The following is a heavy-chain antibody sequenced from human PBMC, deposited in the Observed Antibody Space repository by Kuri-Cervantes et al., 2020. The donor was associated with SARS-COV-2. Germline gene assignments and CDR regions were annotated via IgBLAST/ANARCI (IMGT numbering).Heavy chain of an antibody. CDR1: GGSISSYY. D-gene: IGHD1-26*01. CDR2: IYYSGST. Sequence: SETLSLTCTVSGGSISSYYWSWIRQPPGKGLEWIGYIYYSGSTNYNPSLKSRVTISVDTSKNQFSLKLSSVTAADTAVYYCASQGVGAHRGQDYWGQGAPVTVSS. J-gene: IGHJ4*02. V-gene: IGHV4-59*12. CDR3: ASQGVGAHRGQDY.